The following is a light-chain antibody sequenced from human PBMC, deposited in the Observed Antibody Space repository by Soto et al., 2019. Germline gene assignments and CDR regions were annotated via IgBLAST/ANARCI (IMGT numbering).Light chain of an antibody. CDR1: QSVSNNY. J-gene: IGKJ1*01. CDR3: QKDRRSGT. CDR2: GAS. V-gene: IGKV3-20*01. Sequence: TLSLSPGERATLSCRTSQSVSNNYLAWYQQKPGQAPRLLIYGASNRATGIPDRFSGSGSGTDFTLTISRLEPEDFAVYYWQKDRRSGTFGQGTKVDNK.